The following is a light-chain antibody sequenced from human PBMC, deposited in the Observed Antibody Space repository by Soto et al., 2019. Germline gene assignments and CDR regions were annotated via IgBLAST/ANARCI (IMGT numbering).Light chain of an antibody. CDR1: KSVSSN. CDR3: QQYNNWPPLT. Sequence: EIVMTQSPATLSVSAGERVTLSCRASKSVSSNLAWYQQKPGQAPRLLIYGPSTRATGIPARFSGSGSGTDFTLTISNLQSEDFAVYYCQQYNNWPPLTFGGGTKVEIK. CDR2: GPS. J-gene: IGKJ4*01. V-gene: IGKV3D-15*01.